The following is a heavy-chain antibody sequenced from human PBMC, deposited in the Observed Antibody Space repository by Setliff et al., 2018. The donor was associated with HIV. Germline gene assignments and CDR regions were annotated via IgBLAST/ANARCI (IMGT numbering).Heavy chain of an antibody. CDR3: ARVRDYGGNFFDY. Sequence: SETLSLTCAVYGGSFSGYSWIWIRQPPGKGLEWIGEINHSGSANYNPSLKSRVTISVDTSKNQFSLRLTSVTAADTAVYYCARVRDYGGNFFDYWGQGTLVTVSS. J-gene: IGHJ4*02. D-gene: IGHD4-17*01. CDR2: INHSGSA. CDR1: GGSFSGYS. V-gene: IGHV4-34*01.